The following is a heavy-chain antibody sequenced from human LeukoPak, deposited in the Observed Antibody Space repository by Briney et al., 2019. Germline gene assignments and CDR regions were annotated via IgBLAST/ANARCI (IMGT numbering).Heavy chain of an antibody. Sequence: ASVKVSCKASGYTFTGYYMHWVRQAPGQGLEWMGWINPNSGGTDYAQKFQGRVTMTRDTSISTAYMELSRLRSDDTAVYYCARGTGEGYTYGRYYFDYWGQGTLVTVSS. J-gene: IGHJ4*02. CDR2: INPNSGGT. CDR3: ARGTGEGYTYGRYYFDY. D-gene: IGHD5-18*01. V-gene: IGHV1-2*02. CDR1: GYTFTGYY.